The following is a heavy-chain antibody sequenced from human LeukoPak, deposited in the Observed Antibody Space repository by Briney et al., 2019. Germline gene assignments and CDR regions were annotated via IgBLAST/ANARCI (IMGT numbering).Heavy chain of an antibody. J-gene: IGHJ4*02. V-gene: IGHV4-38-2*02. D-gene: IGHD2-2*02. Sequence: SETLSLTCAVSGYSISSGYYWGWIRQPPGKGLEWIGSIYHSGSTYYNPSLKSRVTVSLDTTTNQFSLKLSSVTTADTAVYYCARDSTYCSSTNCYKDFDYWGQGTLVTVSS. CDR3: ARDSTYCSSTNCYKDFDY. CDR2: IYHSGST. CDR1: GYSISSGYY.